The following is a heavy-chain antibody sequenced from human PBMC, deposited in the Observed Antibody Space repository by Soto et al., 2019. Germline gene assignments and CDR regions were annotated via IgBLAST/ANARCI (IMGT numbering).Heavy chain of an antibody. V-gene: IGHV4-61*08. D-gene: IGHD3-22*01. Sequence: SETLSLTCTVSGGSVSSGGYYWSWIRQPPGKGLEWIGYIYYSGSTNYNPSLKSRVTISVDTSKNQFSLKLSSVTAADTAVYYCARTYDSSGVYFDYWGQGTLVTVSS. CDR3: ARTYDSSGVYFDY. CDR2: IYYSGST. J-gene: IGHJ4*02. CDR1: GGSVSSGGYY.